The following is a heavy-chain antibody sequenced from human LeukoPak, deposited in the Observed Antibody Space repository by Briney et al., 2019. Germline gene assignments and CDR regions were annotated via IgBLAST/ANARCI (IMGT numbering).Heavy chain of an antibody. CDR3: ARGHSDGWYPYIDY. V-gene: IGHV4-59*01. D-gene: IGHD6-19*01. J-gene: IGHJ4*02. CDR1: GGSISRYY. CDR2: MYSSGSP. Sequence: SGTLSLTCTVPGGSISRYYCSWLRQPPGKGLGWIGYMYSSGSPYYNPSFKSRVTISVDSSKNQFSLKLISATAADTAVYYCARGHSDGWYPYIDYWGQGSLVTVSS.